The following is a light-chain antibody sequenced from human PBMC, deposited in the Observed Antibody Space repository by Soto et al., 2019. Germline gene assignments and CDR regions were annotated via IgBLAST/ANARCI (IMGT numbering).Light chain of an antibody. CDR1: QSVSSY. CDR3: QQRSNWPPIT. J-gene: IGKJ5*01. V-gene: IGKV3-11*01. Sequence: EIVLTQSPATLSLSPGERATPSCRASQSVSSYLAWYQQKPGQAPRLLIYDASNRATGIPARFSGSGSGTXXXXTISSLEPEDFAVYYCQQRSNWPPITFGQGTRLEIK. CDR2: DAS.